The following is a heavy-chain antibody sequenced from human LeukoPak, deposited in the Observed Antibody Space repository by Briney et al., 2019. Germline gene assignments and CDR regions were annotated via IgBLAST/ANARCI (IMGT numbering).Heavy chain of an antibody. J-gene: IGHJ4*02. Sequence: GASVKVSCKASGYTFNNYAMNWVRQAPGQGLEWMGRINADSGGTNYAQKFQGRVTMTRDTSISTAYMELSTLRSDDTAVYYCARSPLDCSSSSCRVFDYWGQGALVTVSS. D-gene: IGHD2-2*01. CDR3: ARSPLDCSSSSCRVFDY. CDR1: GYTFNNYA. CDR2: INADSGGT. V-gene: IGHV1-2*06.